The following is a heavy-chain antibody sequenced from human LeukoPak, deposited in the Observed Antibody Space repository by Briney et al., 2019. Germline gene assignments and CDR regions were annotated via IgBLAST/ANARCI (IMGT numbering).Heavy chain of an antibody. CDR2: MFYSGHS. CDR1: GASIRNYY. V-gene: IGHV4-59*01. Sequence: SETLSHTCTVSGASIRNYYWCWIREPPGKGPEWIGHMFYSGHSNYNPSLKSRVTISVDTSKNQFALELSSVTAADTAMYYCARAAVDDAFDIWGQGTMVTVSS. J-gene: IGHJ3*02. CDR3: ARAAVDDAFDI.